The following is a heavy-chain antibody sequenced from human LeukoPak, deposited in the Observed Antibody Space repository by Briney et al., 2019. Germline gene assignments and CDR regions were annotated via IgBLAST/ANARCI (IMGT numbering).Heavy chain of an antibody. CDR1: GFTFTTYF. D-gene: IGHD2-8*01. V-gene: IGHV1-46*01. Sequence: ASVKVSRTASGFTFTTYFMHWVRQAPGQGLEWMGKINPSGDTTTYAQKFQGRVTMTRDTSTSTGYMELRSLRSEDTAVYYCARDRNGVQRANAFDIWGQGTMVTVSS. CDR2: INPSGDTT. CDR3: ARDRNGVQRANAFDI. J-gene: IGHJ3*02.